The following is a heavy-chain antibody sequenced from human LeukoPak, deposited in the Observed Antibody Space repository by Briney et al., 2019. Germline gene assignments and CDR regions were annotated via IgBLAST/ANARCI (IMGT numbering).Heavy chain of an antibody. Sequence: NPGGSLRLSCAASGFTFSTYSMNWVRQAPWKGLEWVSCISSSSSYIYYADSVKGRFTISRDNARNSLYLQMNSLRVEDTAVYYCARVRDYDYVWGRREDAFDIWGQGTMVTVSS. CDR1: GFTFSTYS. CDR2: ISSSSSYI. V-gene: IGHV3-21*01. J-gene: IGHJ3*02. D-gene: IGHD3-16*01. CDR3: ARVRDYDYVWGRREDAFDI.